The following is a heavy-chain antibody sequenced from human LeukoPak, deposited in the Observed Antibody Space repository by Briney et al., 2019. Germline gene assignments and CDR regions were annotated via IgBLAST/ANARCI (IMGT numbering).Heavy chain of an antibody. Sequence: ASVKVSCKASGYTFTGYYMHWVRQAPGQGLEWMGRINPNSGGTNYAQKFQGRVTMTRDTSISIAYMELSRLRSDDTAVYYCARDNYRAAAGNWFDPWGQGTLVTVSS. D-gene: IGHD6-13*01. CDR1: GYTFTGYY. J-gene: IGHJ5*02. CDR3: ARDNYRAAAGNWFDP. V-gene: IGHV1-2*06. CDR2: INPNSGGT.